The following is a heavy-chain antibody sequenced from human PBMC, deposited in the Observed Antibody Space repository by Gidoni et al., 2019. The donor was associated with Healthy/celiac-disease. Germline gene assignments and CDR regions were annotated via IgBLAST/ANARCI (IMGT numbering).Heavy chain of an antibody. CDR2: IYYSGST. J-gene: IGHJ5*02. V-gene: IGHV4-59*01. D-gene: IGHD3-22*01. Sequence: QVQLQESGPGLVKPSETRSLTCTVSGGSISSYYWSWIRQPPGKGLEWIGYIYYSGSTNYNPSLKSRVTISVDTSKNQFSLKLSSVTAADTAVYYCARGGVHSSGYDWFDPWGQGTLVTVSS. CDR1: GGSISSYY. CDR3: ARGGVHSSGYDWFDP.